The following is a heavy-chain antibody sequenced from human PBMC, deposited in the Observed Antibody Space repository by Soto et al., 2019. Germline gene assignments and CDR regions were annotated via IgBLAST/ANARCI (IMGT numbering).Heavy chain of an antibody. J-gene: IGHJ4*02. V-gene: IGHV5-51*01. D-gene: IGHD3-22*01. CDR1: GYSFTSYW. CDR3: ARLGTPDSIGYYPFDY. Sequence: GESLKISCKGSGYSFTSYWIGWVRQMPGKGLEWMGIIYPGDSDTRYSPSFQGQVTISADKSISTAYLQWSSLRASDTAMYYCARLGTPDSIGYYPFDYWGQGTVVTVSS. CDR2: IYPGDSDT.